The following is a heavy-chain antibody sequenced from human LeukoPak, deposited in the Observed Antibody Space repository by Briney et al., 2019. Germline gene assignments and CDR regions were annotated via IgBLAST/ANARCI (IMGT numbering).Heavy chain of an antibody. Sequence: ASVKVSCKASGYTFTGYYMRWVRQAPGQGLEWMGWINPNSGGTNYAQKFQGRVTMTRDTSISTAYMELSRLRSDDTAVYYCARVIVTHNWFDPWGQGTLVTVSS. J-gene: IGHJ5*02. CDR3: ARVIVTHNWFDP. CDR2: INPNSGGT. V-gene: IGHV1-2*02. D-gene: IGHD4-11*01. CDR1: GYTFTGYY.